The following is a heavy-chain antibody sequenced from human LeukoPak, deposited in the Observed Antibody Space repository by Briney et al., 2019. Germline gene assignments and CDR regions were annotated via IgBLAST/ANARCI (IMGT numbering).Heavy chain of an antibody. CDR1: GFTFNTYT. V-gene: IGHV3-23*01. CDR3: AKAYYDFWSGYYLQFYFDY. CDR2: ISGSSGII. Sequence: GGSLRLSCAASGFTFNTYTMNWVRQAPGKGLEWVSYISGSSGIIDYADSVKGRFTISRDNSKNTLYLQMNSLRAEDTAVYYCAKAYYDFWSGYYLQFYFDYWGQGTLVTVSS. J-gene: IGHJ4*02. D-gene: IGHD3-3*01.